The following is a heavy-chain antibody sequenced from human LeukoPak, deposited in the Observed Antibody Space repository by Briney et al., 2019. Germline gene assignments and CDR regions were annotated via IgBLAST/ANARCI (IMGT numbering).Heavy chain of an antibody. V-gene: IGHV5-51*01. Sequence: GESLKISCEGSGFRFTSYWIAWVRQMPGKGLEWMGSIYIGDSDTTYSPSFQGQVTISADKSISTAYLQWSSLKASDTAIYYCARQDAGSFDVWGQGTKVTVSP. CDR2: IYIGDSDT. CDR1: GFRFTSYW. CDR3: ARQDAGSFDV. J-gene: IGHJ3*01.